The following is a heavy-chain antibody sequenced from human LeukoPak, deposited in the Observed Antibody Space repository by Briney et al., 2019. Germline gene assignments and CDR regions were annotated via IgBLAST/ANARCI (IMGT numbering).Heavy chain of an antibody. V-gene: IGHV3-48*03. J-gene: IGHJ4*02. CDR3: AKGPGSRYGD. CDR2: ISSSGSTI. Sequence: GGSLRLSCAASGFTFSSYEMNWVRQAPGKGLEWVSYISSSGSTIYYADSVKGRFTISRDNSKNTLYLQMNSLRGEDTAVYYCAKGPGSRYGDWGQGTLLTVSS. D-gene: IGHD4-17*01. CDR1: GFTFSSYE.